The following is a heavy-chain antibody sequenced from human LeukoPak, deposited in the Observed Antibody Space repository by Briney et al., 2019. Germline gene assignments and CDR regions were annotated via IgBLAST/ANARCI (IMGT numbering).Heavy chain of an antibody. CDR3: AASRLFSLPFDW. CDR2: IYPGDSDT. J-gene: IGHJ4*02. CDR1: GYRFTNYW. Sequence: GESLKISCKGSGYRFTNYWIGWVRQMPGKGLEWMGLIYPGDSDTRYSPSFQGRVTMSVDNSINTAYLQWSSLKAADTAMYYCAASRLFSLPFDWWGQGTLVTVSS. V-gene: IGHV5-51*01. D-gene: IGHD3-22*01.